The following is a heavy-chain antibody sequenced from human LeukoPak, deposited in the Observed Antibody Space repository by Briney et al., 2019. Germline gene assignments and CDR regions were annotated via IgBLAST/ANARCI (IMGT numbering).Heavy chain of an antibody. CDR2: ISGSGSST. CDR1: GFTFSSYA. V-gene: IGHV3-23*01. CDR3: AKVDGITIFEVFDY. J-gene: IGHJ4*02. D-gene: IGHD3-3*01. Sequence: GGSLRLSCAASGFTFSSYAMSWVRQAPGKGLEWLSFISGSGSSTYYADSVKGRFTISRDNSKNMLYLQMISLRADDTAVYFCAKVDGITIFEVFDYWGQGTLVTVSS.